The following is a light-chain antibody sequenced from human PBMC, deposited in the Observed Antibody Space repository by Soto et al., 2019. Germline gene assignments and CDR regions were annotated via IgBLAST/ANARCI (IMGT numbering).Light chain of an antibody. CDR1: QSVSSSY. J-gene: IGKJ2*01. CDR2: GAS. Sequence: PGERVTLSCRASQSVSSSYLTWYQQKPGQAPRLLIYGASTRATGIPDRFSGSGSGTDFTLTISRLEPEDFAVYYCQQYGSSSYTFGQGTRLEIK. V-gene: IGKV3-20*01. CDR3: QQYGSSSYT.